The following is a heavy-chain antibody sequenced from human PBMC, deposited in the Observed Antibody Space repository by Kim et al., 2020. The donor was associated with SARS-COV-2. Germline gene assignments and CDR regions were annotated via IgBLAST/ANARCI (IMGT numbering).Heavy chain of an antibody. CDR1: GGSFSGYY. J-gene: IGHJ6*02. V-gene: IGHV4-34*01. D-gene: IGHD1-26*01. CDR2: INHSGST. Sequence: SETLSLTCAVYGGSFSGYYWSWIRQPPGKGLEWIGEINHSGSTNYNPSLKSRVTISVDTSKNQFSLKLSSVTAADTAVYYCAREVFGSYLRNYYYYGMDVWGQGTTVTVSS. CDR3: AREVFGSYLRNYYYYGMDV.